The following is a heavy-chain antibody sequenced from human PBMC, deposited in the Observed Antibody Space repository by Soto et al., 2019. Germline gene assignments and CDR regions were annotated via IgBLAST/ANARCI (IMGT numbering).Heavy chain of an antibody. Sequence: QITLKESGPTLVKPTQTLTLTCTFSGFSLRTGGAGVGWLRQPPGKAPEWLALIYWDDDKRYSPSLRSRLAIXXDXSXSQVVLTMTNMDPVDTATYYCPRRRYGAHAPYYFDYWGQGTLVTVSS. CDR2: IYWDDDK. V-gene: IGHV2-5*02. J-gene: IGHJ4*02. CDR3: PRRRYGAHAPYYFDY. D-gene: IGHD4-17*01. CDR1: GFSLRTGGAG.